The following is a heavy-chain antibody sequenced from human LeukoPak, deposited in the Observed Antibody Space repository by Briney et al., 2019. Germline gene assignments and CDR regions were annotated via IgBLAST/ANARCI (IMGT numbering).Heavy chain of an antibody. J-gene: IGHJ4*02. CDR1: GFTFSSYG. Sequence: PGGSLRLSCAASGFTFSSYGMHWVRQAPGKGLEWVAFIRYDGSNKYYADSVKGRFTISRDNSKNTLYLQMNSLRAEDTAVYYCAQRPGSPDDYWGQGTLVTVSS. CDR3: AQRPGSPDDY. CDR2: IRYDGSNK. V-gene: IGHV3-30*02. D-gene: IGHD1-14*01.